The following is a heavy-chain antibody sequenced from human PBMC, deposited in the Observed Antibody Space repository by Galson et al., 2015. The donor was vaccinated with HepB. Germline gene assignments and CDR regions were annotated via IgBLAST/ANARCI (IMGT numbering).Heavy chain of an antibody. Sequence: SLRLSCAASGFTFSNAWMNWVRQAPGKGLEWVGRIKSKPDGGTTDYAAPVKGRFTISRDDSKYTVYMQMNSLKTEDTAVYYCTTGGYSLDYWGQGTLVTVSS. CDR2: IKSKPDGGTT. J-gene: IGHJ4*02. D-gene: IGHD3-22*01. CDR1: GFTFSNAW. CDR3: TTGGYSLDY. V-gene: IGHV3-15*07.